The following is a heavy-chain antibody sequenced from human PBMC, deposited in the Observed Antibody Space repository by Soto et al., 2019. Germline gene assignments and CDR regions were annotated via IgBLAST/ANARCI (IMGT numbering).Heavy chain of an antibody. Sequence: QVQLVQSGAEVKKPGASVKVSCKASGYTFTSYGISWVRQAPGQGLEWMGWISAYNGNTNYAQKLQGRVTMTTDTPTSTAYMELRSLRSDDTAVYYCARDRPSYHSSGWYRGGGRVLDYWGQGTLVTVSS. D-gene: IGHD6-19*01. CDR2: ISAYNGNT. CDR3: ARDRPSYHSSGWYRGGGRVLDY. V-gene: IGHV1-18*01. J-gene: IGHJ4*02. CDR1: GYTFTSYG.